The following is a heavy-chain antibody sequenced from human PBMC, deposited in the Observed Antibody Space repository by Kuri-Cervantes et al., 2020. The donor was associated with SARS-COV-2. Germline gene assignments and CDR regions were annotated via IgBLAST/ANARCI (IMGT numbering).Heavy chain of an antibody. Sequence: GESLKISCGVSGVSVTREGYSWNWVRQAPGKGLEWISYVSPNSNTIYYADSVKGRFTISRDNAKNLLYLQMNSLRDDDTAVYYCARDMSKGQWLERGWFDPWGQGTLVTVSS. D-gene: IGHD6-19*01. V-gene: IGHV3-48*02. CDR3: ARDMSKGQWLERGWFDP. CDR2: VSPNSNTI. J-gene: IGHJ5*02. CDR1: GVSVTREGYS.